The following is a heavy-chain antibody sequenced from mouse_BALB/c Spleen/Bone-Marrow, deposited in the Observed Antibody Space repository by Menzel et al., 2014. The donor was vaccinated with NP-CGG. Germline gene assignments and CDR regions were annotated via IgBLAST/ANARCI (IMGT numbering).Heavy chain of an antibody. V-gene: IGHV1S81*02. CDR2: INPSNGRT. J-gene: IGHJ3*01. CDR3: ARYDGPAWFAY. D-gene: IGHD2-3*01. CDR1: GYTFTSYW. Sequence: LQQSGAELVNPGASEKLSCKASGYTFTSYWIHWVKLRPGHGLEWIGEINPSNGRTNYNEKFKNKATLTVDKSSSTAYIQLSSLTSEDSAVYYCARYDGPAWFAYWGQGTLVTVS.